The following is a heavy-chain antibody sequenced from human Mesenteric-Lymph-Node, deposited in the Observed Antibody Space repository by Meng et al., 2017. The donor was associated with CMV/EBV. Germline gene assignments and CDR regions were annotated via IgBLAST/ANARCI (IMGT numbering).Heavy chain of an antibody. V-gene: IGHV3-23*03. CDR1: GFTFSSYA. J-gene: IGHJ6*02. D-gene: IGHD6-19*01. Sequence: GGSLRLSCAGSGFTFSSYAMSWVRQAPGKGLEWVSVIYSGGSSTYYADSVKGRFTISRDNSKNTLYLQMNSLRAEDTAVYYCARAFSGWANGMDVWGQGTTVTVSS. CDR2: IYSGGSST. CDR3: ARAFSGWANGMDV.